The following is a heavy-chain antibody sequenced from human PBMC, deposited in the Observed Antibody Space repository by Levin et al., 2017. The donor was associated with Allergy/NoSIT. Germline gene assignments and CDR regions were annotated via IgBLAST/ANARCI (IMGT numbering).Heavy chain of an antibody. V-gene: IGHV3-33*01. Sequence: GGSLRLSCAASGFTFSSYGMHWVRQAPGKGLEWVAVIWYDGSNKYYADSVKGRFTISRDNSKNTLYLQMNSLRAEDTAVYYCARAGYSSSWYEASFDYWGQGTLVTVSS. D-gene: IGHD6-13*01. CDR1: GFTFSSYG. CDR2: IWYDGSNK. CDR3: ARAGYSSSWYEASFDY. J-gene: IGHJ4*02.